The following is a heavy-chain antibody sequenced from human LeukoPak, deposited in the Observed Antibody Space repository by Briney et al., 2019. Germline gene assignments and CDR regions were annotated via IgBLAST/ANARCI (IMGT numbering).Heavy chain of an antibody. D-gene: IGHD2-2*01. V-gene: IGHV3-23*01. J-gene: IGHJ4*02. CDR2: ISGSGGST. CDR1: GFTFSSYA. Sequence: GGSLRLSCAASGFTFSSYAMSWVRQAPGKGLEWVSAISGSGGSTYYVDSVKGRFTISRDNSKNTLYLQMNSLRAEDTAVYYCAKDKTQDIVVVPAAIIFDYWGQGTLVTVSS. CDR3: AKDKTQDIVVVPAAIIFDY.